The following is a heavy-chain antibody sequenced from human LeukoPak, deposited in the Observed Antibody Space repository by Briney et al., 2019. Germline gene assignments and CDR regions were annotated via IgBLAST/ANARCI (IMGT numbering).Heavy chain of an antibody. V-gene: IGHV4-61*05. CDR1: GGSTSSGSYS. Sequence: SEALSLTCTVSGGSTSSGSYSWDWIRQPPGKGLEWLGYIYYSGSTNYNPSLKSRVTISVDRSKNQFSLKLSSVTAADTAVYYCAVYCSSTSCSTPHFDYWGQGTLVTVSS. D-gene: IGHD2-2*01. CDR3: AVYCSSTSCSTPHFDY. J-gene: IGHJ4*02. CDR2: IYYSGST.